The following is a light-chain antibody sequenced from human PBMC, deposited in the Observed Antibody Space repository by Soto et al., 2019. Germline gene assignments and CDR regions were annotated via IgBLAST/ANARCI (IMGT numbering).Light chain of an antibody. J-gene: IGKJ1*01. V-gene: IGKV3-20*01. CDR1: QPVNSGY. CDR3: QVYGSSPKT. Sequence: ILLTQSTGTLSLSPGEGATLSCRASQPVNSGYLAWYQQKPGQAPRLLMYGVSTRDTGIPDRFSGSGAGTDFTLTISRLEPGDFAVYYCQVYGSSPKTFGQGTKVDVK. CDR2: GVS.